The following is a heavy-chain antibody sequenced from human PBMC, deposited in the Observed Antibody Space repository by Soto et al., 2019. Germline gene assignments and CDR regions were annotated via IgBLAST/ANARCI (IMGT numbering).Heavy chain of an antibody. Sequence: LSLTCAASGFTFSSYAMSWVRQAPGKGLEWVSAISGSGGSTYYADSVKGRLTISRDNSKNTLYLQMNSLRAEDTAVYYCAKDKNTRKDMVVVPADAFDIWGQGTMVTVSS. J-gene: IGHJ3*02. CDR1: GFTFSSYA. CDR2: ISGSGGST. V-gene: IGHV3-23*01. CDR3: AKDKNTRKDMVVVPADAFDI. D-gene: IGHD2-2*01.